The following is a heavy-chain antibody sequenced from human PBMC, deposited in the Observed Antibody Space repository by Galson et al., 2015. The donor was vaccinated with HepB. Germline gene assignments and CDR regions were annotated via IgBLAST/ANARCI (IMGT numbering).Heavy chain of an antibody. Sequence: SLRLSCAASGFTFSSYAMHWVRQAPGKGLEYVSAISSNGGSTYYADSVKGRFTISRDNSKNTLYLQMSSLRAEDTAVYYCVKGVRFLEWLLGGLDYWGQGTLVTVSS. J-gene: IGHJ4*02. CDR2: ISSNGGST. CDR1: GFTFSSYA. D-gene: IGHD3-3*01. V-gene: IGHV3-64D*06. CDR3: VKGVRFLEWLLGGLDY.